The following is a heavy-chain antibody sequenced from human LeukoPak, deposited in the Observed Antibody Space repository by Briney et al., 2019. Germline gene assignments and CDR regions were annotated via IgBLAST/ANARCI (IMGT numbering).Heavy chain of an antibody. J-gene: IGHJ3*02. V-gene: IGHV3-33*01. CDR2: IWYDGSNK. CDR3: ARDESGDNDAFDI. Sequence: GGSLRLSCAASGFTFSSYGMHWVRQAPGKGLEWVAVIWYDGSNKYYADSVKGRFTISRDNSKNTLYLQMNGLRAEDTAVYYCARDESGDNDAFDIWGQGTMVTVSS. D-gene: IGHD2-21*01. CDR1: GFTFSSYG.